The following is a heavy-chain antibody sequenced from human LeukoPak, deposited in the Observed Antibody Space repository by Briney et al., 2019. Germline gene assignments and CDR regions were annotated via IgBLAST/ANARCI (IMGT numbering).Heavy chain of an antibody. D-gene: IGHD4-17*01. J-gene: IGHJ4*02. CDR2: INHSGST. V-gene: IGHV4-34*01. CDR3: ARVDYGDYVN. CDR1: GFTFSDYY. Sequence: PGGSLRLSCAASGFTFSDYYWSWIRQPPGKGLEWIGEINHSGSTNYNPSLKSRVTISVDTSKNQFSLKLSSVTAADTAVYYCARVDYGDYVNWGQGTLVTVSS.